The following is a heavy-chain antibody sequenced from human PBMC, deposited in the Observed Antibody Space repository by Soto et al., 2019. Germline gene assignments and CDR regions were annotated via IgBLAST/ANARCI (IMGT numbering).Heavy chain of an antibody. CDR2: ISSNGGST. CDR1: GFTFSSYA. V-gene: IGHV3-64*01. Sequence: GGSLRLSCAASGFTFSSYAMHWVRQAPGKGLEYVSAISSNGGSTYYANSVKGRFTISRDNSKNTLYLQMGSLRAEDMAVYYCARGQADYWGQGTLVTVSS. J-gene: IGHJ4*02. CDR3: ARGQADY.